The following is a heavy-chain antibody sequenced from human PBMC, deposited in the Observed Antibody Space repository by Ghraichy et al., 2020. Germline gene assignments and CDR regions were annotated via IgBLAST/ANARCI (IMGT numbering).Heavy chain of an antibody. V-gene: IGHV3-23*01. CDR3: AKREGVGVYWYFDL. J-gene: IGHJ2*01. CDR2: ISGSGGST. Sequence: LSLTCAASGFTFSSYAMSWVRQAPGKGLEWVSAISGSGGSTYYADSVKDRFTISRDNSKNTLYLQMNSLRAEDTAVYYCAKREGVGVYWYFDLWGRGTLVTVSS. D-gene: IGHD1-26*01. CDR1: GFTFSSYA.